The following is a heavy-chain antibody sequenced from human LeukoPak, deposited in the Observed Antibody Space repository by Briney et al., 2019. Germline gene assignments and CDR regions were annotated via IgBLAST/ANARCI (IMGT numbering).Heavy chain of an antibody. Sequence: GGSLRLSCPASGFTFSSYGMHWVRQAPGKGLEWVAVISYDGSNKYYADSVKGRFTISRDNSKNTLYLQMNSLRAEDTAVYYCAKDVYSSGWYAIDYWGQGTLVTVSS. CDR3: AKDVYSSGWYAIDY. V-gene: IGHV3-30*18. J-gene: IGHJ4*02. CDR2: ISYDGSNK. CDR1: GFTFSSYG. D-gene: IGHD6-19*01.